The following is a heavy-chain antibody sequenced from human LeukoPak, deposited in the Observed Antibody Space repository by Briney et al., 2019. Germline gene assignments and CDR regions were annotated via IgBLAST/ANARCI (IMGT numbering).Heavy chain of an antibody. Sequence: PGGSLRLSCAASGFTVSSNYMSWVRQPPGKGLEWIGEINHSGSTNYNPSLKSRVTISVDTSKNQFSLKLSSVTAADTAVYYCAIYDFWSGYYGYWGQGTLVTVSS. CDR1: GFTVSSNY. CDR2: INHSGST. J-gene: IGHJ4*02. CDR3: AIYDFWSGYYGY. V-gene: IGHV4-34*08. D-gene: IGHD3-3*01.